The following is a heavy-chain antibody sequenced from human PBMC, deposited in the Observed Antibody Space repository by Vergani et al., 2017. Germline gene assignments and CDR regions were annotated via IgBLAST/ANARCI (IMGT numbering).Heavy chain of an antibody. D-gene: IGHD6-19*01. CDR3: ASWAVAGQGTSDYFDY. J-gene: IGHJ4*02. CDR1: GYTFTGYY. CDR2: INPNSGGT. Sequence: QVQLVQSGAEVKKPGASVKVSCKASGYTFTGYYMHWVRQAPGQGLEWMGWINPNSGGTNYAQQFQGRVTMTRDTSISTAYMELSRLGSDDTAVDYCASWAVAGQGTSDYFDYWGQGTLVTVSS. V-gene: IGHV1-2*02.